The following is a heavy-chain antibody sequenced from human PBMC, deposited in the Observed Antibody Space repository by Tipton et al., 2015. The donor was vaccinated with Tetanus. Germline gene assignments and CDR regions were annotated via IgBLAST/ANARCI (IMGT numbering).Heavy chain of an antibody. V-gene: IGHV4-30-2*01. Sequence: TLSLTCAVSGGSISSGGYSWSWIRQPPGKGLEWIGYIYHSGSTYYNPSLKSRVTISVDRSKNQFSLKLSSVTAADTGVYYCARPTKYCSGGSCYSHLDYWGQGTLVTVSS. J-gene: IGHJ4*02. CDR2: IYHSGST. CDR3: ARPTKYCSGGSCYSHLDY. CDR1: GGSISSGGYS. D-gene: IGHD2-15*01.